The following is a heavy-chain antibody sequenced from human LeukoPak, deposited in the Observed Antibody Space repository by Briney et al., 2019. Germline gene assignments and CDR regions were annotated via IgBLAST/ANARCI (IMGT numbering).Heavy chain of an antibody. CDR2: ISAYNGNT. V-gene: IGHV1-18*01. CDR1: GYTFTSYG. D-gene: IGHD3-22*01. Sequence: ASVKVSCKASGYTFTSYGISWVRQAPGQGLEWMVWISAYNGNTNYAQKLQGRVTMTTDTSTSTAYMELRSLRSDDTAVYYCARVFDYYDSSGYYYEDYWGQGTLVTVSS. J-gene: IGHJ4*02. CDR3: ARVFDYYDSSGYYYEDY.